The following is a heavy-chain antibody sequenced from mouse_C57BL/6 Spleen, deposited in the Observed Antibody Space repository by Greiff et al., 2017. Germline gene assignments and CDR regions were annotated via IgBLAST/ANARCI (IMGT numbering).Heavy chain of an antibody. J-gene: IGHJ2*01. CDR2: IYPRSGNT. CDR3: ARFYIGAYYFDY. CDR1: GYTFTSYG. Sequence: QVQLQQSGAELARPGASVKLSCKASGYTFTSYGISWVKQRTGQGLEWIGEIYPRSGNTYYNEKFKGKATLTADKSSSTAYMELRSLTSEDSAVYFCARFYIGAYYFDYWGQGTTLTVSS. D-gene: IGHD2-14*01. V-gene: IGHV1-81*01.